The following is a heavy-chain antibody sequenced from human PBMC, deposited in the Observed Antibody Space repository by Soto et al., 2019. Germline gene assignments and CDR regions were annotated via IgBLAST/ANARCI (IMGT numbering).Heavy chain of an antibody. CDR2: IFYSGHI. J-gene: IGHJ4*02. V-gene: IGHV4-59*01. D-gene: IGHD5-18*01. CDR1: GGSISSYY. CDR3: ARGRIQLWYPFDY. Sequence: SETLSLTCTVSGGSISSYYWSWIRQPPGKGLEWIGYIFYSGHINYNPSLKSRLTISVDTPKNQISLKMSSVTAADTAVYYCARGRIQLWYPFDYWGQGTLVTV.